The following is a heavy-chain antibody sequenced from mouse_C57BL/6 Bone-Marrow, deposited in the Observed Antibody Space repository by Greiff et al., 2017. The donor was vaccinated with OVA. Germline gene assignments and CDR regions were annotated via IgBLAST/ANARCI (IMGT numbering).Heavy chain of an antibody. CDR1: GYTFTSYW. J-gene: IGHJ2*01. CDR3: ARGWLGY. V-gene: IGHV1-59*01. CDR2: IDPSDSYT. D-gene: IGHD2-3*01. Sequence: QVQLQQPGAELVRPGTSVKLSCKASGYTFTSYWMHWVKQRPGQGLEWIGVIDPSDSYTNYNQKFNGKATLTVDTSSSTAYMQHSSLTSGDSADYYCARGWLGYWGQGTTLTVSS.